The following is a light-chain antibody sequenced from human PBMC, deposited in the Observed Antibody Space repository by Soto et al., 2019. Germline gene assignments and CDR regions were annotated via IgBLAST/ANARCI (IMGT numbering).Light chain of an antibody. CDR3: PSYDSSLSNYV. CDR2: SNA. V-gene: IGLV1-40*01. Sequence: QSVLTQPPSVSEAPGKRVTISCTGTSSDTGAGYDVHWYQQLPGAAPKLLIYSNAIRPSGVPDRFSGSKSGTSASLAITGLRAEDEADYYCPSYDSSLSNYVFGTGTKVTVL. CDR1: SSDTGAGYD. J-gene: IGLJ1*01.